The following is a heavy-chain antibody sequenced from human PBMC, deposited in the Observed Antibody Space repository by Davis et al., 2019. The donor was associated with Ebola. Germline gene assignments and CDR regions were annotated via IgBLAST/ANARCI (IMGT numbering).Heavy chain of an antibody. V-gene: IGHV4-59*01. J-gene: IGHJ6*04. D-gene: IGHD3-10*01. CDR1: GGSIRSYY. CDR3: ARDQLITYYYGSGSYAGMDV. CDR2: INYSGTT. Sequence: MPSETLSLTCTVSGGSIRSYYWNWMRQTPGKGLEWIGYINYSGTTNYNPSLKSRVTISIDKSKNQFSLSLSSVTAADTAVYYCARDQLITYYYGSGSYAGMDVWGKGTTVTVSS.